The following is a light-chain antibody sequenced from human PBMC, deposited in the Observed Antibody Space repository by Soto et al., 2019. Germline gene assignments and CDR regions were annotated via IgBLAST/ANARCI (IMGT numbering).Light chain of an antibody. CDR3: CSYAGSYTYV. CDR1: SSDVGGYNY. J-gene: IGLJ1*01. Sequence: QSALTQPRSVSGSPGQSVTISCTGTSSDVGGYNYVSWYQQHPGKAPKLMIYDVSKRTSRVPDRFSGSKSGNTASLTISGLQAEDEADYYCCSYAGSYTYVFGTGTKLTVL. CDR2: DVS. V-gene: IGLV2-11*01.